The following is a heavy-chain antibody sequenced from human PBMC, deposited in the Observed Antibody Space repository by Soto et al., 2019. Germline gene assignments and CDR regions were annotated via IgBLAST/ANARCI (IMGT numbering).Heavy chain of an antibody. D-gene: IGHD3-22*01. CDR3: ARDQLYYNDISGRPLNAFDV. CDR2: IGGGGVPT. J-gene: IGHJ3*01. V-gene: IGHV3-23*01. Sequence: PGRPLRLSCAASGLSFSNYAMSWVRQAPGKGLEWVSAIGGGGVPTYHADSVKGRFTISRDNAKNSLYLQMNSLRAEDTAVYYCARDQLYYNDISGRPLNAFDVWGQGTMVTVSS. CDR1: GLSFSNYA.